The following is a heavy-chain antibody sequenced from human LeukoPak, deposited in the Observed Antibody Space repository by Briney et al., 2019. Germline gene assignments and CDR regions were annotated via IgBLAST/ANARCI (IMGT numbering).Heavy chain of an antibody. CDR3: ARPIAVAGPVDY. CDR2: IYTSGST. V-gene: IGHV4-61*02. Sequence: SQTLSLTCTVSGGSISSGSYYWSWIRQPAGKGLEWIGRIYTSGSTYYNPSLKSRVTISVDTSKNQFSLKLSSVTAADTAVYYCARPIAVAGPVDYWGQGTLVTVSS. D-gene: IGHD6-19*01. J-gene: IGHJ4*02. CDR1: GGSISSGSYY.